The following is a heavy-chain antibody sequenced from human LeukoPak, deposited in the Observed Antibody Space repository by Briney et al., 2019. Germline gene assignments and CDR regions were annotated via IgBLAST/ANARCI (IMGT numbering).Heavy chain of an antibody. CDR2: IYHSGSP. V-gene: IGHV4-4*02. D-gene: IGHD4-23*01. CDR1: GGPISSSNW. Sequence: SGTLSLTCTVSGGPISSSNWWIWVRQPPGKGLEWIGEIYHSGSPNYNPSLKSRVTISVDKSKNQFSLRLSSVTAADTAVYYCARQHKYGGNALDPWGQGTLVTVSS. J-gene: IGHJ5*02. CDR3: ARQHKYGGNALDP.